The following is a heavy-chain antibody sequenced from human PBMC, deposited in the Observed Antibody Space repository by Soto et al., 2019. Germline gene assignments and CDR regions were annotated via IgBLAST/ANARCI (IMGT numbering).Heavy chain of an antibody. CDR3: AKDYYDSSGYYFVDY. J-gene: IGHJ4*02. CDR1: GFTFDDYA. D-gene: IGHD3-22*01. Sequence: ESGGGLVQPGRSLRLSCAASGFTFDDYAMHWVRQAPGKGLEWVSGISWNSGSIGYADSVKGRFTISRDNAKNSLYLQMNSLRAEDTALYYCAKDYYDSSGYYFVDYWGQGTLVTVSS. CDR2: ISWNSGSI. V-gene: IGHV3-9*01.